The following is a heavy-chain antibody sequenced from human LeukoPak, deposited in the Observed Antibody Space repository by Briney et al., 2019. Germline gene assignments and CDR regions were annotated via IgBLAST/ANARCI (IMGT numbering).Heavy chain of an antibody. CDR2: ISYDGSNK. Sequence: GGSLRLSCAASGFTFSSYGMHWVRQAPGKGLEWVAVISYDGSNKYYADSVKGRFTISRDNSKNTLYLQMNSLRAEDTAVYYCATTFGPQQWLVLYYFDYWGQGTLVTVSS. V-gene: IGHV3-30*03. CDR1: GFTFSSYG. D-gene: IGHD6-19*01. J-gene: IGHJ4*02. CDR3: ATTFGPQQWLVLYYFDY.